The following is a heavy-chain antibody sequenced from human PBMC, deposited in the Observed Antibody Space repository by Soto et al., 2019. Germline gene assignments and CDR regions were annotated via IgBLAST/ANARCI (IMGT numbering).Heavy chain of an antibody. CDR1: GGSMTSGDQY. V-gene: IGHV4-31*03. CDR3: ARELPKRQGRNMDG. CDR2: INHRGSL. J-gene: IGHJ6*02. D-gene: IGHD3-10*01. Sequence: SETLSLTCTVTGGSMTSGDQYWTWIRHRPGEGLEWFGYINHRGSLYYNPSLKSRVSMSVDTSKNQFSLNLGSVTAADTAVYYCARELPKRQGRNMDGWGQGTTVTV.